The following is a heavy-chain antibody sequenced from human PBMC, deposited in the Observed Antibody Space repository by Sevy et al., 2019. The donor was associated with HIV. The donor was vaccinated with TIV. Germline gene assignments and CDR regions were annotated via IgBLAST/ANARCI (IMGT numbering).Heavy chain of an antibody. V-gene: IGHV4-59*01. J-gene: IGHJ4*02. CDR3: ARSHLAFCGGDCFSPYYFDS. D-gene: IGHD2-21*01. CDR1: GGSISSYY. Sequence: SETLSLTCSVSGGSISSYYWNWIRQTPGKGLERIGYIYSSGSTNYNPSLKSRVTISVDMSKNQFSLKLISVTAADTAVYYCARSHLAFCGGDCFSPYYFDSWGQGTLVTVSS. CDR2: IYSSGST.